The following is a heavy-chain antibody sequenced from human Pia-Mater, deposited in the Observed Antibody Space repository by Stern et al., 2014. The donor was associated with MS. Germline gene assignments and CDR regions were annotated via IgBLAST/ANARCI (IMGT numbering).Heavy chain of an antibody. CDR2: ISYDGSEK. J-gene: IGHJ4*02. Sequence: VQLVQSGGGVAQPGRSLRLSCAASGFTFSLSGMHWVRQAPGKGLDWVAVISYDGSEKYYGDSVKGRFTISRDNSKNTVYLQMNSLRAEDTAVYYCANAAALSCRSPSCYKAFEYWGQGILVTVSS. V-gene: IGHV3-30*18. CDR3: ANAAALSCRSPSCYKAFEY. CDR1: GFTFSLSG. D-gene: IGHD2-2*02.